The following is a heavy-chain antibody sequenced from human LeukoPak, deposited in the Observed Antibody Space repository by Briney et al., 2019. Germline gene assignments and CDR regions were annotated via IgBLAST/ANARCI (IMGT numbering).Heavy chain of an antibody. Sequence: SVKVSYKASGGTFSSYGMSWVGQAPGEGLEGMGGIIPIFGPANYAQKFQGRVTITADESTSTAYMELSSLRSEDTAVYYCARAMYYYGSGSYDYWGQGPLVTVSS. CDR3: ARAMYYYGSGSYDY. CDR1: GGTFSSYG. J-gene: IGHJ4*02. D-gene: IGHD3-10*01. V-gene: IGHV1-69*13. CDR2: IIPIFGPA.